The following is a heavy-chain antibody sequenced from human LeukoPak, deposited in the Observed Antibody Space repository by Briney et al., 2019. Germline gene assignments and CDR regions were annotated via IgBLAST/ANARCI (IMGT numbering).Heavy chain of an antibody. D-gene: IGHD6-19*01. J-gene: IGHJ4*02. CDR3: AKDGGSGWSFDY. V-gene: IGHV3-23*01. Sequence: ETLSLTCAVYGGSFSGYYWSWIRQPPGKGLEWVSAISGSGGSTYYADSVKGRFTISRDNSQNTLYLQMNSLRAEDTAIYYCAKDGGSGWSFDYWGQGTLVTVSS. CDR2: ISGSGGST. CDR1: GGSFSGYY.